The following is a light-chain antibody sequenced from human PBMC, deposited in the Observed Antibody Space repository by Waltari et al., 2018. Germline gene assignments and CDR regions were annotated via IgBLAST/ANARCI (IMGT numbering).Light chain of an antibody. V-gene: IGKV3-20*01. CDR1: HSVNSAY. CDR2: GTS. Sequence: EIELTQSPGTLSLSPGDRATLSCRASHSVNSAYLAWYQQKSGQAPRLLIYGTSTRATGISERFSGSGSGTDFILTISRLEPEDFAIYYCHQYHNSPQTFGQGTKVEI. J-gene: IGKJ1*01. CDR3: HQYHNSPQT.